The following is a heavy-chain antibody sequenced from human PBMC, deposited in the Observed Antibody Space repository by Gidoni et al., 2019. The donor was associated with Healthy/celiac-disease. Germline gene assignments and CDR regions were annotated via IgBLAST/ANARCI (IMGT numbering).Heavy chain of an antibody. Sequence: QVQLVESGGGVVQPGRSLRLSCAASGFPFSSYGMHLVRQAPGQGLEWVAVISYDGSNKYYADSVKGRFTISRDNSKNTLYLQMNSLRAEDTAVYYCAKDWAASGPGDDGSYYYYGMDVWGQGTTVTVSS. CDR1: GFPFSSYG. V-gene: IGHV3-30*18. CDR2: ISYDGSNK. CDR3: AKDWAASGPGDDGSYYYYGMDV. J-gene: IGHJ6*02. D-gene: IGHD4-17*01.